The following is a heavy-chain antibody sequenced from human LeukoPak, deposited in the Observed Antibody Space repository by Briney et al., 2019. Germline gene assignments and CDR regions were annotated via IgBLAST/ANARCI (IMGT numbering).Heavy chain of an antibody. J-gene: IGHJ4*02. CDR2: IYSGGST. CDR1: GFTVSSNY. V-gene: IGHV3-66*02. CDR3: ASQGEYSYGYPPYFDY. Sequence: GGSLRLSCAASGFTVSSNYMSWVRQAPGKGLEWVSVIYSGGSTYYADSVKGRFTISRDNSKNTLYLQMNSLRAEDTAVYYCASQGEYSYGYPPYFDYWGQGTLVTVSS. D-gene: IGHD5-18*01.